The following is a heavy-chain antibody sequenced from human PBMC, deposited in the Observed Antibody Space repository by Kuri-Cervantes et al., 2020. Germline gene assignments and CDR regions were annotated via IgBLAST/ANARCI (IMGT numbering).Heavy chain of an antibody. V-gene: IGHV3-66*02. CDR2: IYSGGST. CDR1: GFTFSSYG. Sequence: GGSLRLSCAASGFTFSSYGMHWVRQAPGKGLEWVSVIYSGGSTYYADSVKGRFTISGDNSKDTLYLQMNSLRAEDTAVYYRARDRGYYGSGFNREYYYYYYGMDVWGQGTTVTVSS. J-gene: IGHJ6*02. D-gene: IGHD3-10*01. CDR3: ARDRGYYGSGFNREYYYYYYGMDV.